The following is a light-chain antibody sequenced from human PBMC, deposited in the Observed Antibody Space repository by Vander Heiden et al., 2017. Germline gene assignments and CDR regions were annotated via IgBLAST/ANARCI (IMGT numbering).Light chain of an antibody. CDR1: QSVLDSSSNKNY. CDR3: HQYYNSPFT. Sequence: DIVMTQSPDSLAVSLGERATINCKSSQSVLDSSSNKNYLAWYQQKPGQPPKMLIYWASTRESGVPDRFSGSGSGTDFTLTISSLQAEDVAIYYCHQYYNSPFTFGPGTKVDIK. J-gene: IGKJ3*01. CDR2: WAS. V-gene: IGKV4-1*01.